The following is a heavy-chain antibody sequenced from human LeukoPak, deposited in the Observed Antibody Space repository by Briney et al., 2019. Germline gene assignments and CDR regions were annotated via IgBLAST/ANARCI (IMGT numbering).Heavy chain of an antibody. CDR1: GFTFSNYG. D-gene: IGHD3-3*01. CDR2: IWHDGSNK. Sequence: GGSLRLSCAASGFTFSNYGIHWVRQAPGKGLEWVGVIWHDGSNKYYGDSVKGRFTISRDNSKNTLYLQMSSLRVEDTAVYYCARQTATYDLDYWGQGTLSPSPQ. V-gene: IGHV3-33*01. J-gene: IGHJ4*02. CDR3: ARQTATYDLDY.